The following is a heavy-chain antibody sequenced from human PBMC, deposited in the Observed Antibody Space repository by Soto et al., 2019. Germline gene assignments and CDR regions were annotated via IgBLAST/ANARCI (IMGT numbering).Heavy chain of an antibody. D-gene: IGHD2-21*02. CDR3: AKGIVVVTALDY. CDR1: GYTLTELS. V-gene: IGHV1-24*01. J-gene: IGHJ4*02. Sequence: ASVKVSCKVSGYTLTELSMHWVRQAPGKGLEWMGGFDPEDGETIYAQKFQGRVTMTEDTSTDTAYMELSSLRSEDTAVYYCAKGIVVVTALDYWGQGTLVTVSS. CDR2: FDPEDGET.